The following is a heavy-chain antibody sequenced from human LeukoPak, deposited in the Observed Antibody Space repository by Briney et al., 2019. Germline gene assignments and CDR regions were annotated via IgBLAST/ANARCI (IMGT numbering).Heavy chain of an antibody. CDR2: ISYDGSNK. CDR3: ANTIFWPTPVYGMDV. D-gene: IGHD3-9*01. V-gene: IGHV3-30*18. CDR1: GFTFSSYG. Sequence: GGSLRLSCAASGFTFSSYGMHWVRQAPGKGLEWVAVISYDGSNKYYADSVKGRFTISRDNSKNTLYLQMNSLRAEDTAVYHCANTIFWPTPVYGMDVWGQGTAVTVSS. J-gene: IGHJ6*02.